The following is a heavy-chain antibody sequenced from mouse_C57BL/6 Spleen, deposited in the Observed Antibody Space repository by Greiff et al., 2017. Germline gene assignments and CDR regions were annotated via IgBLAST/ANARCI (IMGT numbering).Heavy chain of an antibody. CDR3: ARVYYYGSSYRGTFDY. V-gene: IGHV5-4*01. D-gene: IGHD1-1*01. CDR1: GFTFSSYA. Sequence: EVQGVESGGGLVKPGGSLKLSCAASGFTFSSYAMSWVRQTPEKRLEWVATISDGGSDTFYPNNVKGRFTISRDNAKTYLYLQMIHLKSEDTAMYYCARVYYYGSSYRGTFDYWGQGTTLTVSS. CDR2: ISDGGSDT. J-gene: IGHJ2*01.